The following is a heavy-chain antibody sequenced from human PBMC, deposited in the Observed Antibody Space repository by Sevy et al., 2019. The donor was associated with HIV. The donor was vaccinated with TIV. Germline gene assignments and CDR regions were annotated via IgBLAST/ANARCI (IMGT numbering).Heavy chain of an antibody. CDR3: AKDFHDYGDFYFDY. CDR1: GFSFSSYA. V-gene: IGHV3-23*01. D-gene: IGHD4-17*01. J-gene: IGHJ4*02. Sequence: GGSLRLSCTASGFSFSSYAMSWVRQAPGKGLEWVSTIIGSGVRTYSADSVKGRFTISRDNSKNTLYLQMTSLRAEDAAVYYCAKDFHDYGDFYFDYWGRGTLVTVSS. CDR2: IIGSGVRT.